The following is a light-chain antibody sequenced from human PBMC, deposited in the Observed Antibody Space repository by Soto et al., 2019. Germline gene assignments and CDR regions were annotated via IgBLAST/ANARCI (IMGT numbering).Light chain of an antibody. V-gene: IGLV2-11*01. CDR1: SSDVGGSNF. CDR2: DVS. CDR3: CSYAGNSLWV. J-gene: IGLJ3*02. Sequence: QSVLTQPRSVSGCPGQSITISCTGTSSDVGGSNFVSWYQQHAGKAPKLVIYDVSKRPSGVPDRFSGSKSGNTASLTISGLQVEDEADYYCCSYAGNSLWVFGGGTQLTVL.